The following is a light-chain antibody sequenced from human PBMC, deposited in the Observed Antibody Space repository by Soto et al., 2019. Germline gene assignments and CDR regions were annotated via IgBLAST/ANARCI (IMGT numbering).Light chain of an antibody. Sequence: SYELTQPPSVSVAPGQTARISGGGYNIGSKSIHWYQQRPGQAPVLVVYDDSDRPSGIPERFSGSNSGNTATLTISRVEAGDEADYYCQVWDTSGDHEVFGTGTKLTVL. CDR2: DDS. CDR3: QVWDTSGDHEV. V-gene: IGLV3-21*02. J-gene: IGLJ1*01. CDR1: NIGSKS.